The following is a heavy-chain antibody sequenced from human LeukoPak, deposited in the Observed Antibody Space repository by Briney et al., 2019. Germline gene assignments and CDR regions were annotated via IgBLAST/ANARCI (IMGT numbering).Heavy chain of an antibody. CDR3: ARDRYDSSGYYSSGFDY. V-gene: IGHV1-69*04. CDR1: GGTFSSYA. J-gene: IGHJ4*02. Sequence: SVKVSCKASGGTFSSYAISWVRQAPGQGLEWMGRIIPILGIANYAQKFQGRVTITADKSTSTAYMELSSLRSEDTAVYYCARDRYDSSGYYSSGFDYWGQGTLVTVSS. D-gene: IGHD3-22*01. CDR2: IIPILGIA.